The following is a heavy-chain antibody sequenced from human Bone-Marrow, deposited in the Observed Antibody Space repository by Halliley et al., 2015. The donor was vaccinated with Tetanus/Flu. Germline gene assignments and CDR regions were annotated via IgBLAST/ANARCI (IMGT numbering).Heavy chain of an antibody. Sequence: TLSLTCTVSGASINHFYWSWIRQSPGKGLEWIGYIHYSGITNYNPSLKSRATISVDTSKSQFSLKLTSVTAADAAVYYCARDPTGSGYNFGSHCFDPWGQGTLVTVSS. CDR2: IHYSGIT. D-gene: IGHD5-18*01. V-gene: IGHV4-59*01. J-gene: IGHJ5*02. CDR3: ARDPTGSGYNFGSHCFDP. CDR1: GASINHFY.